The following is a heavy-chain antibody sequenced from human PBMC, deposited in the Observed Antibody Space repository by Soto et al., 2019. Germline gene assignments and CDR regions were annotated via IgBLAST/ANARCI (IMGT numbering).Heavy chain of an antibody. J-gene: IGHJ4*02. CDR1: GGFI. CDR3: ARTLHNRQLFDS. V-gene: IGHV4-59*01. D-gene: IGHD1-1*01. CDR2: IYNSGRY. Sequence: PSETLSLTCTVSGGFIWDWIRQSPDKGLEWIGYIYNSGRYNYNPSLESRLTISIDTSKNQFSLRLASVTAADTAVYYCARTLHNRQLFDSWSQGTLVTVS.